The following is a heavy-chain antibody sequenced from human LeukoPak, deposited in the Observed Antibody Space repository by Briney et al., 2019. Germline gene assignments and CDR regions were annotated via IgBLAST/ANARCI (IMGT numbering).Heavy chain of an antibody. V-gene: IGHV4-38-2*02. CDR1: GSSITTAYY. CDR2: LYHSGGT. J-gene: IGHJ4*02. CDR3: ARGYSYGLWYFDY. D-gene: IGHD5-18*01. Sequence: SETLSLTCTVSGSSITTAYYWGWIRQPPGKGLEWIGSLYHSGGTYYSPSLKSRVTISVDTSKNQFSLNLSSVTAADTAVYYCARGYSYGLWYFDYWGQGTLVTVSS.